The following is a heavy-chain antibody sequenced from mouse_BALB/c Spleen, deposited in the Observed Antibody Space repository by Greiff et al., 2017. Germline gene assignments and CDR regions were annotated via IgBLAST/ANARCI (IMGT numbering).Heavy chain of an antibody. Sequence: EVKLVQSGGGLVKPGGSLKLSCAASGFTFSSYAMSWVRQTPEKRLEWVASISSGGSTYYPDSVKGRFTISRDNARNILYLQMSSLRSEDTAMYYCARCPPYYGSSLYYFAYWGQGTTVTVSA. CDR2: ISSGGST. CDR1: GFTFSSYA. CDR3: ARCPPYYGSSLYYFAY. J-gene: IGHJ2*01. D-gene: IGHD1-1*01. V-gene: IGHV5-6-5*01.